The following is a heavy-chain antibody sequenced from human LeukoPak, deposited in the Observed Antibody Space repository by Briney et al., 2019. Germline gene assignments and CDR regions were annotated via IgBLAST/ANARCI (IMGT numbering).Heavy chain of an antibody. CDR3: TKGDDYGANTRLPKYNWFDP. D-gene: IGHD4-23*01. CDR1: GSSISNNA. CDR2: IRYDGNNK. V-gene: IGHV3-30*02. J-gene: IGHJ5*02. Sequence: GGSLRLSCAASGSSISNNAMHWVRQAPGRGLEWVAFIRYDGNNKNYADSVKGRFTISRDNSRDTLYLQMNSLRADDTAVYYCTKGDDYGANTRLPKYNWFDPWGQGTLVTVSS.